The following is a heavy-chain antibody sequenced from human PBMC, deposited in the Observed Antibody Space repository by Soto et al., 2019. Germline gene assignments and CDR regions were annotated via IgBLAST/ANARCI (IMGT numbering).Heavy chain of an antibody. CDR2: ISAHNGNT. D-gene: IGHD1-1*01. J-gene: IGHJ4*02. CDR3: ARGRYGDY. Sequence: QVHLVQSGAEVKKPGASVKVSCKGSGYAFTTYGITWVRQAPGQRLELLGWISAHNGNTNYAQKLQGRVTVPRDTSTSTAYMELRSMRSDDTAVYYCARGRYGDYWGQGALVTVSS. CDR1: GYAFTTYG. V-gene: IGHV1-18*01.